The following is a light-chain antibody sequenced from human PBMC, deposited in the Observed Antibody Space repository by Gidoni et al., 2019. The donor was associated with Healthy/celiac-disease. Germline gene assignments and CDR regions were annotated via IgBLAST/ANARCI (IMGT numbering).Light chain of an antibody. V-gene: IGKV4-1*01. Sequence: DIVMTQSPDSLAVSLCERATINCKSSQSVLYSSNHKHYLAWYQQKPGQPPKLLIYWASTRESGVPDRFSGSGSGTDFTLTISSLQAEDVAVYYCQQYYSTQWTFGQGTKVEIK. CDR1: QSVLYSSNHKHY. J-gene: IGKJ1*01. CDR2: WAS. CDR3: QQYYSTQWT.